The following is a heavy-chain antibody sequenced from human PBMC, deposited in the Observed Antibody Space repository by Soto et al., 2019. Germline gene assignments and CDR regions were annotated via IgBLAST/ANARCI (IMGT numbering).Heavy chain of an antibody. D-gene: IGHD3-22*01. Sequence: GASVKVSCKVSGYTLTELSMHWVRQAPGKGLEWMGGFDPEDGETIYAQKFQGRVTMTEDTSTDTAYMELSSLRSEDTAVYYCATVGLTMIVVVMTFDYWGQGTLVTVSS. CDR3: ATVGLTMIVVVMTFDY. CDR1: GYTLTELS. CDR2: FDPEDGET. V-gene: IGHV1-24*01. J-gene: IGHJ4*02.